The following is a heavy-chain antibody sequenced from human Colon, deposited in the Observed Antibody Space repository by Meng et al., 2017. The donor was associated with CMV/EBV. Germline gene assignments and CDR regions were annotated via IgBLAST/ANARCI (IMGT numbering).Heavy chain of an antibody. J-gene: IGHJ4*02. CDR3: ASEHDGY. CDR2: INPNSGGT. CDR1: GYTFTGNY. D-gene: IGHD1-1*01. V-gene: IGHV1-2*02. Sequence: ASAQVSCKASGYTFTGNYMHWVRQAPGQGLEWMGWINPNSGGTNYAQKLQGRVTMTRDTSISTAYMELSRLRSDDTAVYYCASEHDGYWGQGTLVTVSS.